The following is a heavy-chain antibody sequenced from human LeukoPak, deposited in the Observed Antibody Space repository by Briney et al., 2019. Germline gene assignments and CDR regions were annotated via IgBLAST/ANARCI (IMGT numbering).Heavy chain of an antibody. J-gene: IGHJ4*02. V-gene: IGHV4-39*01. Sequence: SETLSLSCIVSGDSISSSVSYWGWIRQPPGKGLEWIGSIDYSGSTYYNPSLKSRVTISVDTSKNQFSLKLRSVTATDTAVYYCGGAKPDLGAYYDSRGYYFDYWGQETLVTVSS. CDR3: GGAKPDLGAYYDSRGYYFDY. D-gene: IGHD3-22*01. CDR2: IDYSGST. CDR1: GDSISSSVSY.